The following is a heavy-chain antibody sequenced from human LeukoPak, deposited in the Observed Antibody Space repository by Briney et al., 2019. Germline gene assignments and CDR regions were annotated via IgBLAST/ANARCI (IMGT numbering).Heavy chain of an antibody. CDR2: IYYSGST. CDR1: GGSISSYY. V-gene: IGHV4-59*01. J-gene: IGHJ4*02. CDR3: ARESDYYDSSGYSFDC. D-gene: IGHD3-22*01. Sequence: SETLSLTCTVSGGSISSYYWSWIRQPPGKGLEWIGYIYYSGSTNYNPSLKSRVTISVDTSKNQFSLKLSSVTAADTAVYYCARESDYYDSSGYSFDCWGQGTLVTVSS.